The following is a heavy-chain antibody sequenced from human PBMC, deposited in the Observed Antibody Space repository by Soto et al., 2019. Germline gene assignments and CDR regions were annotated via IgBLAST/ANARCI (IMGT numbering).Heavy chain of an antibody. D-gene: IGHD2-15*01. Sequence: GGSLRLSCAASGFTFSSYGMHWVRQAPGKGLEWVAVIWYDGSNKYYADSVKGRFTISRDNSKNTLYLQMNSLRAEDTAVYYCARDSGYCSGGSCSPDEDAFDIWGQGTMVTVSS. CDR3: ARDSGYCSGGSCSPDEDAFDI. J-gene: IGHJ3*02. V-gene: IGHV3-33*08. CDR1: GFTFSSYG. CDR2: IWYDGSNK.